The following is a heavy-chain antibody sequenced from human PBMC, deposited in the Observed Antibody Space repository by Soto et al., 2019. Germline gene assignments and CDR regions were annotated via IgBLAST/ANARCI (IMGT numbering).Heavy chain of an antibody. J-gene: IGHJ4*02. Sequence: QVQLQESGPGLVKPSQTLSLTCTVSGDSISSGGYYWSWVPQHPGQGLEWIGYIHYSGSTYNTPSLKIRLNTSIDTSENQFSLYLNSVSAADTAVYYCASTRKRGWTCDHWGQGILVTVSS. CDR1: GDSISSGGYY. V-gene: IGHV4-31*03. CDR2: IHYSGST. D-gene: IGHD6-19*01. CDR3: ASTRKRGWTCDH.